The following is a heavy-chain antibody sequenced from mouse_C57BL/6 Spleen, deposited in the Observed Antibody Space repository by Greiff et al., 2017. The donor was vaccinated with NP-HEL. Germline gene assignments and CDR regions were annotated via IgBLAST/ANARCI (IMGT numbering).Heavy chain of an antibody. D-gene: IGHD3-2*02. CDR1: GYTFTSYW. CDR3: ATQDSSGYPAWFAY. J-gene: IGHJ3*01. CDR2: IDPSDSYT. Sequence: VQLQQPGAELVKPGASVKLSCKASGYTFTSYWMQWVKQRPGQGLEWIGEIDPSDSYTNYNQKFKGKATLTVDTSSSTAYMQLSSLTSEDSAVYYCATQDSSGYPAWFAYWGQGTLVTVSA. V-gene: IGHV1-50*01.